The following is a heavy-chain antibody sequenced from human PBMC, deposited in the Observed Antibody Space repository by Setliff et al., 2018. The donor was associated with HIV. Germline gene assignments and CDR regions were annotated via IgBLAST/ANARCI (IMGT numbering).Heavy chain of an antibody. CDR3: ARFRGYRYGYRYYYYYMDV. Sequence: PSESLSLTCAVYGGSFSDYYCIWNRQPPGKGLEWIGEINHRGSTNYNPSLKSRVTLSVDTSKNQFSLKLSSVTAADTAVYYCARFRGYRYGYRYYYYYMDVWGKGTTVTVSS. CDR2: INHRGST. CDR1: GGSFSDYY. J-gene: IGHJ6*03. V-gene: IGHV4-34*01. D-gene: IGHD5-18*01.